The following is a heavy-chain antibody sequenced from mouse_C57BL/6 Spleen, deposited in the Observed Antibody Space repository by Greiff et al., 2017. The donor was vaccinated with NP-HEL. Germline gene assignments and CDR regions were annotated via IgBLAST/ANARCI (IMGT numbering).Heavy chain of an antibody. V-gene: IGHV1-74*01. D-gene: IGHD1-1*01. CDR2: IHPSDGDT. CDR1: GYTFTSYW. CDR3: AIVDGSSSAWFAY. J-gene: IGHJ3*01. Sequence: QVQLQQPGAELVKPGASVKVSCKASGYTFTSYWMHWVKQRPGQGLEWIGRIHPSDGDTNYNQKFKGKATLTVDKSSSTAYMQLSSLTSEDSAVYYGAIVDGSSSAWFAYWGQGTLVTVSA.